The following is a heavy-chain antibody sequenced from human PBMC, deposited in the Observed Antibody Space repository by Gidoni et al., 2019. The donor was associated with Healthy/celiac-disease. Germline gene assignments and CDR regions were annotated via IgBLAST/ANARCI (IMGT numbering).Heavy chain of an antibody. V-gene: IGHV4-34*01. D-gene: IGHD2-15*01. Sequence: QVQLQPWGAGLLQPSETPSLTCAVYAGSFSAYYWSLTRQPPGQGLAWIREINHSGSTNSHPPLKSRVAITVNTPKDQFSLKLSSVTAADTAVYYCARGRVVARGWFDHWGQGTLVTVSS. CDR1: AGSFSAYY. J-gene: IGHJ5*02. CDR3: ARGRVVARGWFDH. CDR2: INHSGST.